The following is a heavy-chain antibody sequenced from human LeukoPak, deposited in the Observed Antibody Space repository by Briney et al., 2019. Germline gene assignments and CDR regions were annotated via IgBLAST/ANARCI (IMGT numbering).Heavy chain of an antibody. CDR2: ISGSGGGT. J-gene: IGHJ4*02. Sequence: PGGSLRLSCAASGFTFSSYAMSWVRQAPGKGLEWVSAISGSGGGTYYADSVRGRFTISRDNSKNTLYLQMNSVRAEDTAVYYCATPAGGSGWYENLYYGGQGTLVTVSS. CDR3: ATPAGGSGWYENLYY. CDR1: GFTFSSYA. D-gene: IGHD6-19*01. V-gene: IGHV3-23*01.